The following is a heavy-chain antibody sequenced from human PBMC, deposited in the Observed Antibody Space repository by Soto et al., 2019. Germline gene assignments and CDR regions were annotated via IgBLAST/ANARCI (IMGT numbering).Heavy chain of an antibody. D-gene: IGHD6-19*01. J-gene: IGHJ1*01. CDR2: ISGSGDNT. Sequence: PGGSLRLSCAASGFTFSIYAMSWVRQAPGKGLEWVSAISGSGDNTYYADSVKGRFTISRDNSKNTLYLQMNSLRAEDTAVYYCAKRVPGIAVAGTGYFQHWGQGTLVTVSS. CDR1: GFTFSIYA. CDR3: AKRVPGIAVAGTGYFQH. V-gene: IGHV3-23*01.